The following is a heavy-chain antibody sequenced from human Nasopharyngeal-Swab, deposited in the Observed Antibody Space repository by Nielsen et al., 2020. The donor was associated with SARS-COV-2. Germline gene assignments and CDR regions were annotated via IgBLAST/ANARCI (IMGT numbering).Heavy chain of an antibody. CDR1: GFTFSSYA. V-gene: IGHV3-23*01. D-gene: IGHD6-13*01. CDR3: ARAAAGTSYYYGMDV. J-gene: IGHJ6*02. CDR2: ISGSGGST. Sequence: GESLKISCAASGFTFSSYAMSWVRQAPGKGLEWVSAISGSGGSTYYADSVKGRFTISRDNSKNTLYLQMYSLRAEDTAVYYCARAAAGTSYYYGMDVWGQGTTVTVSS.